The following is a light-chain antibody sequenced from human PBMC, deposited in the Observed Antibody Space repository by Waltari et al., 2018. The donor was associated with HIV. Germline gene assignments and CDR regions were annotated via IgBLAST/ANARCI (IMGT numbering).Light chain of an antibody. CDR3: AAWDDNLNGWV. CDR1: RSTIASNT. V-gene: IGLV1-44*01. J-gene: IGLJ3*02. CDR2: SNN. Sequence: QSVLTQPPSASGTPGPRVTISCSGSRSTIASNTINWYQQLPGTAPKLLIYSNNQRPPGVPDRFSGSKSGTSASLAISGLQSEDEADYYCAAWDDNLNGWVFGGGTKLTVL.